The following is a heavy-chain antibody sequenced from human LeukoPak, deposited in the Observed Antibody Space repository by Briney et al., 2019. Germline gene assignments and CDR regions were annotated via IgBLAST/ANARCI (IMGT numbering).Heavy chain of an antibody. V-gene: IGHV3-23*01. CDR3: AKDSPLGYYYYYMDV. CDR1: GFTFSSYA. Sequence: GGSLRLSCAASGFTFSSYAMSWVRQAPGKGLEWVSAISGSGGSTYYADSVKGRFTISRDNSKNTLYLQMNSLRAEYTAVYYCAKDSPLGYYYYYMDVWGKGTTVTVSS. CDR2: ISGSGGST. J-gene: IGHJ6*03.